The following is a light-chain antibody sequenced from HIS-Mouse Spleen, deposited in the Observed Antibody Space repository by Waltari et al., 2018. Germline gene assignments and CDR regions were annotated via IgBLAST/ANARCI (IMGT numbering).Light chain of an antibody. CDR1: QSISSW. V-gene: IGKV1-5*03. Sequence: DIQMTQSPSTLSASVGDRLTIPCRASQSISSWLAWYQQKPGKAPKLLIYKASSLESGVPSRFSGSGSGTEFTLTISSLQPDDFATYYCQQYNSYSRTFGQGTKVEIK. CDR2: KAS. J-gene: IGKJ1*01. CDR3: QQYNSYSRT.